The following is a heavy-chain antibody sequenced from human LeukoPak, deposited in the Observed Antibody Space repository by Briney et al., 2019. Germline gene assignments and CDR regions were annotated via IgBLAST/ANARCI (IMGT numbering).Heavy chain of an antibody. CDR2: INQAGSDR. CDR3: GRGDPDY. CDR1: GFSFSTYW. Sequence: PGGSLRLSCEVPGFSFSTYWMNWVRQAPGKVLEWVANINQAGSDRYYVDSVKGRFTISRDNAKYSLYLQMNSLRAEDTAVYYCGRGDPDYWGQGTLGTVSS. V-gene: IGHV3-7*01. J-gene: IGHJ4*02.